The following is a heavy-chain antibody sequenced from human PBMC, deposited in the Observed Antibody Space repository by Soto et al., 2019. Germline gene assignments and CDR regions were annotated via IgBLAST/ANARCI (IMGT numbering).Heavy chain of an antibody. Sequence: EVQLVESGGGLVQPGGSLRLSCAASGFTVSSNYMSWVRQAPGKGLEWVSVIYSGGSTYYADSVKGRFTISRDNSKNTLYLQINSLRAEDTAVYYCATDHFGGVIVMYYRGQGTLVTVSS. J-gene: IGHJ4*02. D-gene: IGHD3-16*02. CDR2: IYSGGST. CDR3: ATDHFGGVIVMYY. CDR1: GFTVSSNY. V-gene: IGHV3-66*01.